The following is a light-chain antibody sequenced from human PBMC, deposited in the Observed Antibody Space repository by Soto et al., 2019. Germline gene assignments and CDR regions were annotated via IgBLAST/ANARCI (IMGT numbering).Light chain of an antibody. CDR2: AAS. CDR1: QSVSSAY. CDR3: RQYGSSSTWT. J-gene: IGKJ1*01. Sequence: EIVLTQSPGTLSLSPGERATLSCRASQSVSSAYLAWYQHKPGQPPTLLIYAASSRVTGIPDSFSSSGSGTDFTLTISRLEPEDFAVYYCRQYGSSSTWTFGQGTKVEIK. V-gene: IGKV3-20*01.